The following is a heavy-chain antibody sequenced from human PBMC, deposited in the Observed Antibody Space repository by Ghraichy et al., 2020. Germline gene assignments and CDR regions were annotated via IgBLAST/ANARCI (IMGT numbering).Heavy chain of an antibody. V-gene: IGHV3-21*01. D-gene: IGHD1-26*01. Sequence: GGSLRLSCVGSGFTFSSHSMNWVRQAPGKGLEWVSSMSRSGGDKYYADSVKGRFTISRDIAKNALYLQMNSLRAEDTAVYYCASDSVGSIDYFDYWGQGTLVTVSS. CDR3: ASDSVGSIDYFDY. J-gene: IGHJ4*02. CDR2: MSRSGGDK. CDR1: GFTFSSHS.